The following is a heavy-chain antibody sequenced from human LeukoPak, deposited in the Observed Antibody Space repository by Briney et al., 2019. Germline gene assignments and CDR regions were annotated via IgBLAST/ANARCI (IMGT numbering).Heavy chain of an antibody. CDR2: IDYSGTT. CDR3: GGGLGYCSSARCPPDS. Sequence: PSETLSLTCTVSGVSITGNDQFWSWIRQPPGKGLEWIGYIDYSGTTYYSPSLKGRVNMSRDTSKNQFSLNLNSVTAADTAFYYCGGGLGYCSSARCPPDSWGQGTLVTVSS. V-gene: IGHV4-30-4*01. J-gene: IGHJ5*01. CDR1: GVSITGNDQF. D-gene: IGHD2-2*01.